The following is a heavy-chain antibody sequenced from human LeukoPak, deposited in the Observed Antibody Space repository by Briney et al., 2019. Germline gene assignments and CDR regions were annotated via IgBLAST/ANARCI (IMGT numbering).Heavy chain of an antibody. J-gene: IGHJ6*02. Sequence: GGSLRLSCAASGFTFSSYAMTWVRQAPGKGLEWVANIKQDGSEKYYVDSVKGRFTISRDNAKNSLYLQMNSLRAEDTAVYYCARDAGSGYYYYYGMDVWGQGTTVTVSS. D-gene: IGHD3-10*01. CDR1: GFTFSSYA. V-gene: IGHV3-7*03. CDR2: IKQDGSEK. CDR3: ARDAGSGYYYYYGMDV.